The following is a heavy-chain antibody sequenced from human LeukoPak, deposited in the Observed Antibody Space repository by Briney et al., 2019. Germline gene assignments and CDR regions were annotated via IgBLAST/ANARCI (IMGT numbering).Heavy chain of an antibody. J-gene: IGHJ4*02. CDR3: TRVRHGDYFDC. CDR2: VSNKPNGYTT. CDR1: GFSISDHY. Sequence: GGSLRLSCAASGFSISDHYLDWVRQAPGKGLEWVGRVSNKPNGYTTDYGTSVKGRFTISRDDSKNSLYLQMNSLTSEDTAVYYCTRVRHGDYFDCWGQGTLVSVSS. D-gene: IGHD4-17*01. V-gene: IGHV3-72*01.